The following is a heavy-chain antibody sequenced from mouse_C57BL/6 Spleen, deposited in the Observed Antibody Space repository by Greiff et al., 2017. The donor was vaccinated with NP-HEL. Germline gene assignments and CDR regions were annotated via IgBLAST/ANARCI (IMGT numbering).Heavy chain of an antibody. V-gene: IGHV5-6*01. CDR2: ISSGGSYT. D-gene: IGHD2-1*01. CDR1: GFTFSSYG. CDR3: ARDLLKYFDY. Sequence: VQLQQSGGDLVKPGGSLKLSCAASGFTFSSYGMSWVRQTPDKRLEWVATISSGGSYTYYPDSVKGRFTISRDNAKNTLYLQMSSLKSEDTAMYYCARDLLKYFDYWGQGTTLTVSS. J-gene: IGHJ2*01.